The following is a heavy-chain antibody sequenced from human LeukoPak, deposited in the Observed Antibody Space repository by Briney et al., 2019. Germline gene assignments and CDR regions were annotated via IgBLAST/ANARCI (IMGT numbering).Heavy chain of an antibody. J-gene: IGHJ6*04. Sequence: GGSLRLSCAASGLTFSSYSMNWVRQAPGKGLEWVSSITSSSSYIYYADSVKGRFTISRDNAKNSLYLQMNSLRAEDTAVYYCAGAAMPAYYYGMDVWGKGTTVTVSS. V-gene: IGHV3-21*01. CDR2: ITSSSSYI. CDR3: AGAAMPAYYYGMDV. D-gene: IGHD2-2*01. CDR1: GLTFSSYS.